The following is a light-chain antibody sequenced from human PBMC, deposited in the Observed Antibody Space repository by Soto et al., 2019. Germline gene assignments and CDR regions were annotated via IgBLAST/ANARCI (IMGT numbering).Light chain of an antibody. CDR1: HSVTSRY. J-gene: IGKJ2*01. CDR2: GAY. V-gene: IGKV3-20*01. Sequence: EIVLTQSPGTLSLSPGERATLSCRASHSVTSRYFAWYPQKPGQAPTLLIYGAYSRATGIPDRFSGSGSGKDFALSISRLEPEDFAVYYCQQYGSSPPYTFGQGTKLAIK. CDR3: QQYGSSPPYT.